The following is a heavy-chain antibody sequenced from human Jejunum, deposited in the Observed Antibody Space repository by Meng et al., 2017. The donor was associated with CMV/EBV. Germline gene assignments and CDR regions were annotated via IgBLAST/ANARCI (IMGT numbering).Heavy chain of an antibody. V-gene: IGHV4-30-4*08. CDR3: GRAPGTGSLIDS. CDR2: IYYSGNA. CDR1: GGPIISGDSF. J-gene: IGHJ4*02. D-gene: IGHD1-1*01. Sequence: SGGPIISGDSFWSWIRQPPGEGLEWIGYIYYSGNAYYNPSLKSRVSISVDTSRDQFSLRLSSVTAADTAVYFCGRAPGTGSLIDSWGQGTLVTVSS.